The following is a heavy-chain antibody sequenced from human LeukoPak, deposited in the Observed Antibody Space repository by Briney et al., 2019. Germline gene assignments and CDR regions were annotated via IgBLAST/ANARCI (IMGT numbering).Heavy chain of an antibody. Sequence: SSETLSLTCTVSGGSITTGGYYWSWIRQLPGKGLEWIGNVLHTGGTDYSPSLKSRLTISVDTSKRQFSLNLTSVTAADTAVYYCATRGFLGFGPGADVFDIWGQGTLVTVSS. V-gene: IGHV4-31*03. CDR3: ATRGFLGFGPGADVFDI. J-gene: IGHJ3*02. CDR1: GGSITTGGYY. D-gene: IGHD3-10*01. CDR2: VLHTGGT.